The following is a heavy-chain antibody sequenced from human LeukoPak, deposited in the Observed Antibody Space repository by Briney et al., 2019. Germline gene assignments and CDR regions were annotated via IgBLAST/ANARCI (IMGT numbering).Heavy chain of an antibody. CDR2: IIPIFGTA. Sequence: SVKVSCKASGGTFSSYAISWVRQAPGQGLEWTGGIIPIFGTANYAQKFQGRVTITTDESTSTAYMELSSLRSEDTAVYYCARATTDYDFWSGFDPWGQGTLVTVSS. D-gene: IGHD3-3*01. J-gene: IGHJ5*02. V-gene: IGHV1-69*05. CDR3: ARATTDYDFWSGFDP. CDR1: GGTFSSYA.